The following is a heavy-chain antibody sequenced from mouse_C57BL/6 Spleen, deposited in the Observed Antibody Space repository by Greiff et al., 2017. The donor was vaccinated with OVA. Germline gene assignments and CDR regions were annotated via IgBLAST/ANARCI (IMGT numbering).Heavy chain of an antibody. J-gene: IGHJ4*01. CDR3: ARERDYFGSSPYYYAMDY. CDR1: GYSITSGYY. Sequence: VQLKESGPGLVKPSQSLSLTCSVTGYSITSGYYWNWIRQFPGNKLEWMGYISYDGSNNYNPSLKNRISITRDPSKNQFFLKLNSVTTEDTATYYCARERDYFGSSPYYYAMDYWGQGTSVTVSS. CDR2: ISYDGSN. D-gene: IGHD1-1*01. V-gene: IGHV3-6*01.